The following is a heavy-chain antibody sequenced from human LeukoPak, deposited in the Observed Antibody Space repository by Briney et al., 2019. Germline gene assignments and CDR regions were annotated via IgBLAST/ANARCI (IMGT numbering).Heavy chain of an antibody. CDR3: AKRGVVIRVILVGFHKEAYYFDS. D-gene: IGHD3-22*01. V-gene: IGHV3-23*01. CDR2: ISGSGGRT. Sequence: PGGSLRLSCAVSGITLSNYGMSWVRQAPGKGLEWDAGISGSGGRTNYADAVKGRFTISRDNAKNTLFLQMNSLRVEDTAVYFCAKRGVVIRVILVGFHKEAYYFDSWGQGALVTVSS. J-gene: IGHJ4*02. CDR1: GITLSNYG.